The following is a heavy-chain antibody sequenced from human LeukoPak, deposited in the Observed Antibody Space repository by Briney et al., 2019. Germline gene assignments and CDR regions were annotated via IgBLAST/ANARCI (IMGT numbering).Heavy chain of an antibody. V-gene: IGHV3-30*02. CDR3: AKDEGSYCSGGSCYGFDY. D-gene: IGHD2-15*01. CDR2: IRYDGSNK. Sequence: PGGSLRLSCAASGFTFSSYGMHWVRQAPGKGLEWVAFIRYDGSNKYYADSVKGRFTIPRDNSKNTLYLQMNSLRAEDTAVYYCAKDEGSYCSGGSCYGFDYWGQGTLVTVSS. CDR1: GFTFSSYG. J-gene: IGHJ4*02.